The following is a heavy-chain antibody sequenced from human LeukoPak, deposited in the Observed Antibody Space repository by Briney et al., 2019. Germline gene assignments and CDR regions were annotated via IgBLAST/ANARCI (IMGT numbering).Heavy chain of an antibody. J-gene: IGHJ6*02. CDR1: GFTVSSYA. V-gene: IGHV3-30-3*01. Sequence: GGSLRLSCAASGFTVSSYAMHWVRQAPGKGLEWVAVISYDGSNKYYADSVKGRFTISRDNSKNTLYLQMNSLRAEDTAVYYXXXXXXXXXXXXGSHYYYYGMDVWGQGTTVTVSS. CDR2: ISYDGSNK. CDR3: XXXXXXXXXXXGSHYYYYGMDV.